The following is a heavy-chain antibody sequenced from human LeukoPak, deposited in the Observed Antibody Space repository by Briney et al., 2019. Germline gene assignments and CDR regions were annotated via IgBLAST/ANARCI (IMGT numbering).Heavy chain of an antibody. V-gene: IGHV3-30-3*01. Sequence: GGSLRLSCAASGFTFSSYAMHWVRQTPGKGLEWVAVISYDGSNKYYADSVKGRFTISRDNSKNTLYLQMNSLRAEDTAVYYCARDGVLSYFDYWGQGTLVTVSS. D-gene: IGHD4/OR15-4a*01. CDR2: ISYDGSNK. CDR1: GFTFSSYA. CDR3: ARDGVLSYFDY. J-gene: IGHJ4*02.